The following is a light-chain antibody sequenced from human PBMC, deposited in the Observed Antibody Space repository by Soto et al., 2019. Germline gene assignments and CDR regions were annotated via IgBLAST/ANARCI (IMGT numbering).Light chain of an antibody. CDR1: QSVSST. J-gene: IGKJ4*01. CDR3: QQYNNWPPLT. CDR2: GAS. Sequence: EIVMTQSPATLSVSPGERATLSCRASQSVSSTLAWYQQKPGRAPRLLIYGASTRATGIPARFSGSGSGTAFTLPISSRQSEDVAVDYCQQYNNWPPLTFGGGTKVEIK. V-gene: IGKV3-15*01.